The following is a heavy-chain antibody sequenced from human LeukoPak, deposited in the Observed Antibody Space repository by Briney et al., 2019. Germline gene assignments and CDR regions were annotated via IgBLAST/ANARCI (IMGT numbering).Heavy chain of an antibody. V-gene: IGHV1-8*01. CDR2: MNPNSGNA. CDR3: ARDNSARGANWFGP. D-gene: IGHD6-25*01. CDR1: GYTFTSHD. J-gene: IGHJ5*02. Sequence: ASVKVSCKASGYTFTSHDINWVRQAAGQGLEWMGWMNPNSGNAGYAQKLQGRVTMTRDTSINTAYMELYSLTSEDTAVYYCARDNSARGANWFGPWGQGTLVTVSS.